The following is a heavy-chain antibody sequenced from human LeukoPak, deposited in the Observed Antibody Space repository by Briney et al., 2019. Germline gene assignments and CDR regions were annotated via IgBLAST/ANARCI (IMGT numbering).Heavy chain of an antibody. CDR1: GFTFSSYA. CDR2: ISSSGSTI. J-gene: IGHJ4*02. V-gene: IGHV3-48*04. CDR3: ARVDGSGRYFAPFSSIDY. D-gene: IGHD6-19*01. Sequence: GGSLRLSCAASGFTFSSYAMSWVRQAPGKGLEWVSYISSSGSTIYYADSVKGRFTISRDNAKNSLYLQMNSLRAEDTAVYYCARVDGSGRYFAPFSSIDYWGQGTLVTVSS.